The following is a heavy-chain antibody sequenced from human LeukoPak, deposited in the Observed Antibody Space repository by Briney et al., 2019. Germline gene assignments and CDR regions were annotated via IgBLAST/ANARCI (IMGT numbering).Heavy chain of an antibody. V-gene: IGHV1-8*02. CDR1: GYTFTSYD. J-gene: IGHJ4*02. CDR2: MNPKSGDT. D-gene: IGHD6-6*01. CDR3: ARRPAGLYSSSSEPFDY. Sequence: ASVKVSCKASGYTFTSYDINWVRQATGQGLEWVGWMNPKSGDTGYAQKFQGRITMTRNTSISTAYMELSSLRAEDTAVYYCARRPAGLYSSSSEPFDYWGQGTLVTVSS.